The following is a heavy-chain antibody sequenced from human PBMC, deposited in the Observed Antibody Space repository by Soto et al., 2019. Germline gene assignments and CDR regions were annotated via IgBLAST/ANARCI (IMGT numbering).Heavy chain of an antibody. CDR2: ISGSGGST. D-gene: IGHD3-3*01. Sequence: EVQLLESGGGLVQPGGSLRLSCAASGFTFSSYAMSWVRQAPGKGLEWVSAISGSGGSTYYADSVKGRFTISRDNSKNTLYLQMNSLRPEDTAVYYCAKDRSARYDFWSGYCNFDYWGQGTLVTVSS. V-gene: IGHV3-23*01. J-gene: IGHJ4*02. CDR3: AKDRSARYDFWSGYCNFDY. CDR1: GFTFSSYA.